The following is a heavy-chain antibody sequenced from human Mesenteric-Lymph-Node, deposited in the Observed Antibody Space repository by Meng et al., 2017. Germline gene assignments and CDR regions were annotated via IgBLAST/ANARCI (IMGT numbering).Heavy chain of an antibody. CDR3: ARDGLPGSYFNWFDP. J-gene: IGHJ5*02. V-gene: IGHV1-2*02. Sequence: ASVKVSCKASGYTFTGYYMHWVRQAPGQGLEWMGWINPNSGGTNYAQKFQGRVTMTRDTSISTAYMELSRLRSDDTAVYYCARDGLPGSYFNWFDPWGQGTLVTVS. D-gene: IGHD3-10*01. CDR1: GYTFTGYY. CDR2: INPNSGGT.